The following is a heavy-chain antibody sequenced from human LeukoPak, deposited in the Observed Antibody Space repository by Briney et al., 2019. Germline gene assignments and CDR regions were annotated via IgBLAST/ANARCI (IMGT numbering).Heavy chain of an antibody. V-gene: IGHV4-39*07. CDR2: IYYSAST. J-gene: IGHJ4*02. Sequence: SETLSLTCTVSGGSISSSSYYWGRHRQPPGKGREWIGSIYYSASTNYNPSLKSRVTISVYTSKNQFSLKLSSVTAADTAVYYCARGPSYDFWSGYYNALDYWGQGTLVTVSS. D-gene: IGHD3-3*01. CDR3: ARGPSYDFWSGYYNALDY. CDR1: GGSISSSSYY.